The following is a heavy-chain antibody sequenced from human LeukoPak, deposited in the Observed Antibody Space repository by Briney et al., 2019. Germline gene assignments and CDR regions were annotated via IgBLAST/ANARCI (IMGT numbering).Heavy chain of an antibody. J-gene: IGHJ6*04. V-gene: IGHV1-2*04. CDR1: GYTFTGYY. CDR2: INPNSGGT. D-gene: IGHD3-10*01. Sequence: ASVKGSCKASGYTFTGYYIHWVRQAPGQGLEWMGWINPNSGGTNYAQKFQGWVTMARDTSISTAYMELSRLRSDDTAVYYCARSMVRGVVPYYGMDVWGKGTTVTVSS. CDR3: ARSMVRGVVPYYGMDV.